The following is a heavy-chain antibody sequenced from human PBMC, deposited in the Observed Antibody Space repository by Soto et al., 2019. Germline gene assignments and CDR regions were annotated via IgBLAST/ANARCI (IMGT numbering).Heavy chain of an antibody. CDR1: GYTFTSYG. CDR3: ARGDVDTAIRAKTNFDY. D-gene: IGHD5-18*01. CDR2: ISAYNGNT. V-gene: IGHV1-18*01. J-gene: IGHJ4*02. Sequence: ASVKVSCKTSGYTFTSYGISWVRQAPGQGLEWMGWISAYNGNTNYAQKLQGRVTMTTDTSTSTAYMELRSLRSDDTAVYYCARGDVDTAIRAKTNFDYWGQGTLVTVSS.